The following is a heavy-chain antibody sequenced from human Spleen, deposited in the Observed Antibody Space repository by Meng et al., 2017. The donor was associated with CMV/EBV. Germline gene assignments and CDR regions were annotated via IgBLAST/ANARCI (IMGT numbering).Heavy chain of an antibody. V-gene: IGHV4-31*03. CDR3: ARLRGIYTFDL. D-gene: IGHD3-16*01. J-gene: IGHJ4*02. CDR1: GDSVSSGAYY. CDR2: IYSIKNT. Sequence: SETLSLTCTVSGDSVSSGAYYWSWIRQLPGKGLEWIGYIYSIKNTYYNPSLRSRIVISVDTSKNHFSLSLNSVTAADSAVYYCARLRGIYTFDLWGQGTLVTVSS.